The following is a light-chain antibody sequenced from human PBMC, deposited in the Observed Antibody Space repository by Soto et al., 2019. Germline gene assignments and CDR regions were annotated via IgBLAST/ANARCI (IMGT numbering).Light chain of an antibody. Sequence: DIQMTQSPSSLSASVGDRVTITCLASQSISSYLNWYQQKPGKAPKLLIYAASSLQSGVPSRFSGSGSGTEFTLTISSLQPDDFATYFCQQSFTTPLTFGGGTKVDIK. CDR2: AAS. CDR3: QQSFTTPLT. V-gene: IGKV1-39*01. CDR1: QSISSY. J-gene: IGKJ4*01.